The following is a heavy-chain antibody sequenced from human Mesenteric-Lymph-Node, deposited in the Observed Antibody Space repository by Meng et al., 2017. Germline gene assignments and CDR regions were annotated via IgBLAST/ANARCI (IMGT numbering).Heavy chain of an antibody. CDR3: ARGDYVDTAMVYFYYFDY. D-gene: IGHD5-18*01. V-gene: IGHV4-59*01. CDR1: GGSISSYY. CDR2: IYYSGST. Sequence: GSLRLSCTVSGGSISSYYWSWIRQPPGKGLEWIGYIYYSGSTNYKPSLKSRVTISVDTSKNQFSLKLSSVAAADTAVYYCARGDYVDTAMVYFYYFDYWGQGTLVTVSS. J-gene: IGHJ4*02.